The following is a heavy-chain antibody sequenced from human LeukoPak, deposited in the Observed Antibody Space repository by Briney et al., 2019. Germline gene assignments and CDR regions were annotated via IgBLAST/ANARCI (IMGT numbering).Heavy chain of an antibody. CDR2: IIPIFGTA. V-gene: IGHV1-69*05. CDR3: ARESDYYYYYYMDV. Sequence: SVKVSCKXSGGTFSSYAISWVRQAPGQGLEWMGRIIPIFGTANHAQKFQGRVTITTDESTSTAYMELSSLRSEDTAVYYCARESDYYYYYYMDVWGKGTTVTVSS. CDR1: GGTFSSYA. J-gene: IGHJ6*03.